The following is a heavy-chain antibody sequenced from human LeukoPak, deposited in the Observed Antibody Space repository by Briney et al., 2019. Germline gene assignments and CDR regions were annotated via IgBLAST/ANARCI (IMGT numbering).Heavy chain of an antibody. CDR1: GFNFGPYY. V-gene: IGHV3-11*06. D-gene: IGHD4-17*01. CDR2: ISAGSTYT. Sequence: PGGSLSLSCAASGFNFGPYYMAWIRQAPGTGLAWVSSISAGSTYTHYADSVEGRFTISRDDAQSSVFLLINNLRAEATGFYYCAREFYGQFDSWGQGTLVTVSS. J-gene: IGHJ4*02. CDR3: AREFYGQFDS.